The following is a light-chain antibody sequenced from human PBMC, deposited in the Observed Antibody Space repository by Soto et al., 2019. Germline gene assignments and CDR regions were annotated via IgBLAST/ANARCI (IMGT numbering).Light chain of an antibody. CDR1: QSVSNNY. Sequence: EIVFTQSPGTLSLSPGERAILSCRASQSVSNNYLAWYRQKPGQAPKILIYGASNRATGIPDRFSGSGSGTDFALTISRLEPEDFAVYYCQHYGSSPPFTFGPGSKVHI. J-gene: IGKJ3*01. CDR2: GAS. CDR3: QHYGSSPPFT. V-gene: IGKV3-20*01.